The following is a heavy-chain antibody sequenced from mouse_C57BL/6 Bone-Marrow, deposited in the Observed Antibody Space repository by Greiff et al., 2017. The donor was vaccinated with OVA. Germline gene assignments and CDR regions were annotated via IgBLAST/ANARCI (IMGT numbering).Heavy chain of an antibody. D-gene: IGHD1-1*01. CDR3: ARERYYGSSGYYAMDY. V-gene: IGHV5-4*01. CDR1: GFTFSSYA. Sequence: EVNLVESGGGLVKPGGSLKLSCAASGFTFSSYAMSWVRQTPEKRLEWVATISDGGSYTYYPDNVKGRFTISRDNAKNNLYLQMSHLKSEDTAMYYCARERYYGSSGYYAMDYWGQGTSVTVSS. J-gene: IGHJ4*01. CDR2: ISDGGSYT.